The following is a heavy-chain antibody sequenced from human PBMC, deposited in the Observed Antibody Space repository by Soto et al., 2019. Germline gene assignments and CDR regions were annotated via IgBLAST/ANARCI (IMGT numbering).Heavy chain of an antibody. J-gene: IGHJ4*02. V-gene: IGHV3-23*01. Sequence: EVQLLESGGGLVQPGGSLRLSCAASGFTFSNYAMNWVRQAPGKGPEWVSTISGTGGSIYYADSVKGRITISRDDSKNTLYLQMNSLRAEDTAVYYCAKGYRSSWPYYFDSWGQGTLVTVSS. CDR3: AKGYRSSWPYYFDS. D-gene: IGHD6-13*01. CDR1: GFTFSNYA. CDR2: ISGTGGSI.